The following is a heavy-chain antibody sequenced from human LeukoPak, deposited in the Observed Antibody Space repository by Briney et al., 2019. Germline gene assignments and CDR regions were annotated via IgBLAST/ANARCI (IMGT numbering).Heavy chain of an antibody. CDR2: IWYDGSNK. J-gene: IGHJ4*02. Sequence: GGSLRLSCAASGFTFSSYGMHWVRQAPGKGLEWVAVIWYDGSNKYYADSVKGRFTISRDNSKNTLYLQMNSLRAEDTAVYYCARESTVTGGISYFDYWGQGTLVTVSS. V-gene: IGHV3-33*01. CDR3: ARESTVTGGISYFDY. D-gene: IGHD4-17*01. CDR1: GFTFSSYG.